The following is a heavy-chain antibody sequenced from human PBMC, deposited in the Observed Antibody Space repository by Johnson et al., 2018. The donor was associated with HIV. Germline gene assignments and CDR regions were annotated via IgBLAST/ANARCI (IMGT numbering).Heavy chain of an antibody. CDR3: AKDQHGPLVPTVMRDDAFDI. Sequence: QVQLVESGGCVVQPGRSLRLSCAASGFTFSSYGIHWVRQAPGKGLEWVAFIWHDGRDVYYADSVKGRFTVSRDNSKNAVYLQMNSLGAGDTAVYYCAKDQHGPLVPTVMRDDAFDIWGQGTMVTVSS. CDR2: IWHDGRDV. J-gene: IGHJ3*02. CDR1: GFTFSSYG. D-gene: IGHD5-12*01. V-gene: IGHV3-33*03.